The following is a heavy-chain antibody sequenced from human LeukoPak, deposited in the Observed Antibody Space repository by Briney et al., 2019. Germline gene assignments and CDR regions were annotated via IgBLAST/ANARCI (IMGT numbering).Heavy chain of an antibody. CDR1: GFTFSSYS. D-gene: IGHD3-22*01. CDR2: ISSGSSTI. V-gene: IGHV3-48*02. Sequence: GGSLRLSCAASGFTFSSYSMNWVRQAPGKGLEWDSDISSGSSTIYYADSVKGRFTISRDNAKNSLYLQMNSLRDEDTAVYYCASLGRLYYDSSGYYLDYWGQGALVTVSS. CDR3: ASLGRLYYDSSGYYLDY. J-gene: IGHJ4*02.